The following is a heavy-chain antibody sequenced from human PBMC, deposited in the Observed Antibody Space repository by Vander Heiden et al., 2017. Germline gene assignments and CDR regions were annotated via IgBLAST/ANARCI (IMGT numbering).Heavy chain of an antibody. D-gene: IGHD3-22*01. CDR1: GFTFDDYA. Sequence: EVQLVESGGGLVQPGRSLGLSCAASGFTFDDYAMHWVRQAPGKGLEWVSGISWNSGSIGYADSGKGRFTISRDNAKNSQYMLMNSMRAEETAVYYCAKDTMSSSGYYDFDYWGQGTLVTVSS. CDR3: AKDTMSSSGYYDFDY. V-gene: IGHV3-9*01. CDR2: ISWNSGSI. J-gene: IGHJ4*02.